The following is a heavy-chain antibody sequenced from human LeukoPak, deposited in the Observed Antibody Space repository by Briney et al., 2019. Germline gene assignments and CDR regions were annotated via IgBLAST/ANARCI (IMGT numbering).Heavy chain of an antibody. J-gene: IGHJ5*02. CDR2: FDPEDGET. D-gene: IGHD2-2*01. V-gene: IGHV1-24*01. CDR3: ARGEYCSSTSCYHQRFNWFDP. Sequence: GASVKVSCKVSGYTLTELSMHWVRPAPGKGLEWMGGFDPEDGETIYAQKFQGRVTITADKSTSTAYMELSSLRSEDTAVYYCARGEYCSSTSCYHQRFNWFDPWGQGTLVTVSS. CDR1: GYTLTELS.